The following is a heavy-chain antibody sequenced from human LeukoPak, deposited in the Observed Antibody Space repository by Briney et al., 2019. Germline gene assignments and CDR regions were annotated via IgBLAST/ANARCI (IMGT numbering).Heavy chain of an antibody. J-gene: IGHJ4*02. CDR1: GYTFTGYY. CDR2: INPNSGGT. Sequence: ASVKVSCKASGYTFTGYYMHWVRQAPGQGREWMGWINPNSGGTNYAQKFQGRVTMTRDTSISTAYMELSRLRSDDTAVYYCARVTQAGAGTIDYWGQGTLVTVSS. V-gene: IGHV1-2*02. D-gene: IGHD6-13*01. CDR3: ARVTQAGAGTIDY.